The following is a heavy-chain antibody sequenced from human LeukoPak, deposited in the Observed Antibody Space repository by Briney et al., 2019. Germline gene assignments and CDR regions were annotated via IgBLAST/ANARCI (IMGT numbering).Heavy chain of an antibody. J-gene: IGHJ3*02. CDR1: GGTFSSYT. D-gene: IGHD5-24*01. CDR2: IIPILGIA. V-gene: IGHV1-69*04. CDR3: ARDIREMATIIGHAFDI. Sequence: SVKVSCKASGGTFSSYTISWVRQAPGQGLEWMGRIIPILGIANYAQKVQGRVTITADKSTSTAYMELSSLRSEDTAVYYCARDIREMATIIGHAFDIWGQGTMVTVSS.